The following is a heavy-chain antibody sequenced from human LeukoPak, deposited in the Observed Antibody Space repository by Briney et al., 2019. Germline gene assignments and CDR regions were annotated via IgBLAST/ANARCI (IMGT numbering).Heavy chain of an antibody. CDR2: ISAYNGNT. CDR1: GYTFTSYG. V-gene: IGHV1-18*01. D-gene: IGHD3-9*01. CDR3: ARFVEGILTGYYENWFDP. Sequence: GASVKVSCKASGYTFTSYGISWVRQAPGQGLEWMGWISAYNGNTNYAQKLQGRVTMTTDTSTSTAYMELRSLRSDDTAVYYCARFVEGILTGYYENWFDPWGQGTLVTVSS. J-gene: IGHJ5*02.